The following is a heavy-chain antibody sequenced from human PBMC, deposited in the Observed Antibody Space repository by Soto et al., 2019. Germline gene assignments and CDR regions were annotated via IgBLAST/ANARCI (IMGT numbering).Heavy chain of an antibody. Sequence: QVQLVQSGAEVKEPGASVKISCKASGYNFINYAVHWVRQAPGQRFEWMGWIDAGNGKTKYSQKFQGRVTITRDTSATTASVELNSLRSEDTAVYYCARGRWTQTTAYYYLDQWGQGTLATVSS. J-gene: IGHJ4*02. D-gene: IGHD3-10*01. CDR2: IDAGNGKT. CDR3: ARGRWTQTTAYYYLDQ. V-gene: IGHV1-3*01. CDR1: GYNFINYA.